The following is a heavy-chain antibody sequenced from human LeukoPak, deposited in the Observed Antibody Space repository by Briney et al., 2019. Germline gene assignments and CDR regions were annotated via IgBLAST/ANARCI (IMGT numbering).Heavy chain of an antibody. D-gene: IGHD3-10*01. CDR1: GGTFSSYS. Sequence: SVKVSCKASGGTFSSYSITWVRQAPGQGLEWMGRIIPVLGIANYAQTFQGRVTITADKSTSTAYMDLSSLRSEDTAVYYCASEGTNYCGSGSYGDDAFDIWGQGTMVTVSS. CDR2: IIPVLGIA. CDR3: ASEGTNYCGSGSYGDDAFDI. V-gene: IGHV1-69*04. J-gene: IGHJ3*02.